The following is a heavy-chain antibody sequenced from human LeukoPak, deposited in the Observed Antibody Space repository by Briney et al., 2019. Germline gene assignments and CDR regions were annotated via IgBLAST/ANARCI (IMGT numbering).Heavy chain of an antibody. CDR2: IYYSGST. Sequence: SETLSLTCTVSGGSISRYYWSWIRQPPGKGLEWIGHIYYSGSTNYNPSLKSRVTISVDTSNNEFSLKPNSVTAADTAVYFCVRLLYSSGSPYYFDYWGQGTLVTVSS. CDR1: GGSISRYY. D-gene: IGHD5-18*01. V-gene: IGHV4-59*08. J-gene: IGHJ4*02. CDR3: VRLLYSSGSPYYFDY.